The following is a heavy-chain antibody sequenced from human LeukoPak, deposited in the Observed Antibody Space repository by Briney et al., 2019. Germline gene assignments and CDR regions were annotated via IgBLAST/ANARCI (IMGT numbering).Heavy chain of an antibody. D-gene: IGHD3-16*02. Sequence: PGGSLRLSCAASGFTFNDYAMIWVRQAAGKGVEGFAGISHTGRRTYYTDSMKGRFTISRDDSKKPVSLKMNTLRAEDTAIYFCARHDSFIPYWGQGTLVTVSS. J-gene: IGHJ4*02. V-gene: IGHV3-23*01. CDR2: ISHTGRRT. CDR3: ARHDSFIPY. CDR1: GFTFNDYA.